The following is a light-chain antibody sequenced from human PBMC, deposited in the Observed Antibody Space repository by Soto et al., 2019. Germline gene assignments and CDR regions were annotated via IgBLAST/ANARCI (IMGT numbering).Light chain of an antibody. Sequence: DIQMTQSPSSLSASVGDRVTITCRASQGISNFLAWYQQKPGKVPKLLIYAASTLQSGVPSRFSGSGSGTDFTLTISGLQPEDVATYYCQKSNTAPFTFGPGTKVDIK. CDR2: AAS. V-gene: IGKV1-27*01. CDR3: QKSNTAPFT. J-gene: IGKJ3*01. CDR1: QGISNF.